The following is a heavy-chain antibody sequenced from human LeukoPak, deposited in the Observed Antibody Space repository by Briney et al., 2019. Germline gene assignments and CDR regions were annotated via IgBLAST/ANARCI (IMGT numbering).Heavy chain of an antibody. CDR2: MNPNSGNT. J-gene: IGHJ4*02. D-gene: IGHD6-19*01. CDR1: GYTFTSYD. CDR3: ARRSQAGGTGLGY. V-gene: IGHV1-8*01. Sequence: ASVKVSCKASGYTFTSYDINWVRQATGQGLEWMGWMNPNSGNTGSAQKFQGRLTMTRNTSISTAYMELSSLRSEDTAVYYCARRSQAGGTGLGYWGQGTLVTVSS.